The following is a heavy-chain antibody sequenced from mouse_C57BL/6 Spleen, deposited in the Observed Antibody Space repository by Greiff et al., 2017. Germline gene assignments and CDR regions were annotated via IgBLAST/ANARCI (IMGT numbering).Heavy chain of an antibody. V-gene: IGHV1-15*01. Sequence: QVQLKQSGAELVRPGASVTLSCKASGYTFTDYEMHWVKQTPVHGLEWIGAIDPETGGTAYNQKFKGKAILTADKSSSTAYMELRSLTSEDSAVYYCTRSIGNYVGYAMDYWGQGTSVTVSS. J-gene: IGHJ4*01. CDR3: TRSIGNYVGYAMDY. D-gene: IGHD2-1*01. CDR2: IDPETGGT. CDR1: GYTFTDYE.